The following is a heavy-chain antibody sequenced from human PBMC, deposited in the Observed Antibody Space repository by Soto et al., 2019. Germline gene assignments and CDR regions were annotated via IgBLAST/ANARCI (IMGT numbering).Heavy chain of an antibody. CDR2: ISGSGGST. Sequence: GGSLRLSCAASGFTFSSYAMSWVRQAPGKGLEWVSAISGSGGSTYYADSVKGRFTISRDNSKNTLYLQMNSLRAEDTAVYYCAKNRRDGRYGDYDGNWFDPWGQGTLVTVSS. D-gene: IGHD4-17*01. CDR1: GFTFSSYA. V-gene: IGHV3-23*01. CDR3: AKNRRDGRYGDYDGNWFDP. J-gene: IGHJ5*02.